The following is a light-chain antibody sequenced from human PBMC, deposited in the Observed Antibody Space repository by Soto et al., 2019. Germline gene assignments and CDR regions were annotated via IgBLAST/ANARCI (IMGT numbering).Light chain of an antibody. CDR2: EVS. CDR3: SSYTGSGTLV. J-gene: IGLJ2*01. V-gene: IGLV2-14*01. Sequence: QSVLTQPASVSGSHGQSITISCTGTSSDDGGYNYVSWYQQHPGKAPKLMIYEVSNRPSGVSNRFSGSKSGNTASLTISGLQAEDESDYYCSSYTGSGTLVFGGGTKVTVL. CDR1: SSDDGGYNY.